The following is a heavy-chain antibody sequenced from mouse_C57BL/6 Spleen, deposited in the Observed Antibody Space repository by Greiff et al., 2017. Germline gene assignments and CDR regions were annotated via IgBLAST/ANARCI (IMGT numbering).Heavy chain of an antibody. J-gene: IGHJ3*01. CDR1: GYTFTSYW. CDR3: TRARYYYGSSPWLAY. D-gene: IGHD1-1*01. CDR2: IYPGNSDT. Sequence: VQLKESGTVLARPGASVKMSCKTSGYTFTSYWMHWVKQRPGQGLEWIGAIYPGNSDTSYNQKFKGKATLTAVTSASTSYMELSSLKTEDDAVTYCTRARYYYGSSPWLAYWGQGTLVTVSA. V-gene: IGHV1-5*01.